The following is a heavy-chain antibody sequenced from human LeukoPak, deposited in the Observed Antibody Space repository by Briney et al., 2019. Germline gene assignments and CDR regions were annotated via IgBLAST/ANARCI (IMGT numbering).Heavy chain of an antibody. Sequence: GGSLRLSCAASGFTFSNHWMHWVRQAPGKGLVWVSRINSDGSSITYADSVKGRFTISRDNAKNTLYLQMNSLSPEDTAVYYCARVSSSYKLHFDYWGQGTLVTVSS. CDR3: ARVSSSYKLHFDY. D-gene: IGHD6-13*01. V-gene: IGHV3-74*01. J-gene: IGHJ4*02. CDR2: INSDGSSI. CDR1: GFTFSNHW.